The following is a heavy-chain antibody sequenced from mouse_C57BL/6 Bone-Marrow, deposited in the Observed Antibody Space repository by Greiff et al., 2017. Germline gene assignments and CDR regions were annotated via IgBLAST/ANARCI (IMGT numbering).Heavy chain of an antibody. V-gene: IGHV1-81*01. CDR1: GYTFTSYG. J-gene: IGHJ2*01. D-gene: IGHD1-1*01. Sequence: VQLQQSGAELARPGASVKLSCKASGYTFTSYGISWVKQRTGQGLEWIGEIYPRSGNTYYNEKFKGKATLTADKSSSTAYMELRSLTSEASAVYFCARYGYYGSPDYWGQGTTLTVSS. CDR3: ARYGYYGSPDY. CDR2: IYPRSGNT.